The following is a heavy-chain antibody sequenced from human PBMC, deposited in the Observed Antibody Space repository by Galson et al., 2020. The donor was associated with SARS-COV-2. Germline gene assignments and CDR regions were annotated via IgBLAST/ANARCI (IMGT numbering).Heavy chain of an antibody. V-gene: IGHV4-59*01. Sequence: ETSETLSLTCTVSGGSISSYYWSWIRQPPGKGLEWIGYINHSGSTNYTPSLKSRVTMSVDTSKNQFSLKLSSVTAADTAVYYCARIACYGNYDYWGQGTLVTVSS. D-gene: IGHD2-15*01. CDR1: GGSISSYY. CDR2: INHSGST. CDR3: ARIACYGNYDY. J-gene: IGHJ4*02.